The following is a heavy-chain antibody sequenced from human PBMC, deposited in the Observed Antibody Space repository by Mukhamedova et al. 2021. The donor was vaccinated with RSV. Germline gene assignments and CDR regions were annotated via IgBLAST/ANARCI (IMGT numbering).Heavy chain of an antibody. CDR3: ARLARGAFDI. V-gene: IGHV1-69*02. J-gene: IGHJ3*02. Sequence: GRIIPILGIANYAQKFQGRVTITADKSTSTAYMELSSLRSEDTAVYYCARLARGAFDICGQGTMVTVSS. D-gene: IGHD1-26*01. CDR2: IIPILGIA.